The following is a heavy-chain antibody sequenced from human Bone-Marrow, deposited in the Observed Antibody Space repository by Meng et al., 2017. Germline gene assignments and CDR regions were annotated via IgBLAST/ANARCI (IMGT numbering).Heavy chain of an antibody. CDR2: IWYDGSNK. CDR3: ARDYCSGGSCYYFDY. D-gene: IGHD2-15*01. Sequence: GGSLRLSCAASGFTFSSYGMHLVRQAPGKGLEWVAVIWYDGSNKYYADSVKGRFTISRDNSKNTLYLQMNSLRAEDTAVYYCARDYCSGGSCYYFDYWGQGTLVTVSS. V-gene: IGHV3-33*01. CDR1: GFTFSSYG. J-gene: IGHJ4*02.